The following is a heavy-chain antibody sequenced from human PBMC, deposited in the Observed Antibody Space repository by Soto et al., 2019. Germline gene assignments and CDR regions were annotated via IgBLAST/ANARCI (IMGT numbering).Heavy chain of an antibody. CDR3: ARGAYDFWSGNWFDP. J-gene: IGHJ5*02. CDR1: GYTFTSYA. D-gene: IGHD3-3*01. CDR2: INAGNGNT. V-gene: IGHV1-3*01. Sequence: ASVKVSCKASGYTFTSYAMHWVRQAPGQRLEWMGWINAGNGNTKYSQKFQGRVTITRDTSASTAYMELSSLRSEDTAVYYCARGAYDFWSGNWFDPWGQGTLVTVSS.